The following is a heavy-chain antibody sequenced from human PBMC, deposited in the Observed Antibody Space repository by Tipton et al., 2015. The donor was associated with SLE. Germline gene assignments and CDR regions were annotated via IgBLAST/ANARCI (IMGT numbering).Heavy chain of an antibody. CDR1: GFTLSDHY. CDR3: TRRVWGYFDY. CDR2: TRNKAYSYTT. J-gene: IGHJ4*02. D-gene: IGHD7-27*01. Sequence: GSLRLSCAASGFTLSDHYMDWVRQAPGKGLEWVGRTRNKAYSYTTEYAESVKGRFTISRDDSKNSLYLQMNSLKTEDTAVYYCTRRVWGYFDYWGQGTLVTVSS. V-gene: IGHV3-72*01.